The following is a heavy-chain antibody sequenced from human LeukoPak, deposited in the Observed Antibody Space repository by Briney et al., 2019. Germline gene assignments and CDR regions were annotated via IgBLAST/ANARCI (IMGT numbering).Heavy chain of an antibody. CDR3: ARDGRGKSDAFDI. J-gene: IGHJ3*02. D-gene: IGHD1-26*01. V-gene: IGHV3-66*01. CDR2: IYSGGST. CDR1: GFTVSSNY. Sequence: PGGSLRLSCAASGFTVSSNYMSWVRQAPGKGLEWVSVIYSGGSTYYADSVKGRFTISRDNSKNTLYLQMNSLRAEDTAVYYCARDGRGKSDAFDIWGQRTMVTVSS.